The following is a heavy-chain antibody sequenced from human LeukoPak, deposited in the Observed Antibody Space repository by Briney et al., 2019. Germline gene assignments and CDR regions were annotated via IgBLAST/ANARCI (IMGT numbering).Heavy chain of an antibody. J-gene: IGHJ2*01. D-gene: IGHD6-6*01. Sequence: PSQTLSLTCAVSGGSISSGGYYWSWIRQPAGKGLEWIGRIYTSGSTNYNPSLKSRVTMSVDTSKNQFSLKLSSVTAADTAVYYCARAVKSGYSSSSFSWYFDLWGRGTLVTVSS. V-gene: IGHV4-61*02. CDR2: IYTSGST. CDR1: GGSISSGGYY. CDR3: ARAVKSGYSSSSFSWYFDL.